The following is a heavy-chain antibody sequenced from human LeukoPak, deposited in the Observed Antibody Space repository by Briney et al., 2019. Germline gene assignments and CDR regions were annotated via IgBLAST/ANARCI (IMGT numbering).Heavy chain of an antibody. CDR3: ARDYGGSSPFDY. D-gene: IGHD4-23*01. J-gene: IGHJ4*02. V-gene: IGHV3-48*04. Sequence: GGSLRLSRAASGFTFSNYRMSWVRQAPGKGLEWVSCISSSDSTIYYADSVKGRFTISRDNAKNSLYLQMNSLRAEDTAVYYCARDYGGSSPFDYWGQGTLVTVSS. CDR2: ISSSDSTI. CDR1: GFTFSNYR.